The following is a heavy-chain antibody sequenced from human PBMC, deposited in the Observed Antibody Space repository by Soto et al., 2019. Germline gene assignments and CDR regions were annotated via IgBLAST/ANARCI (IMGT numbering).Heavy chain of an antibody. J-gene: IGHJ5*01. CDR2: IYYSGST. Sequence: SETLSLTCTVSGGSISSGGYYWSWIRQHPGKGLEWIGYIYYSGSTYYNPSLKSRVTISVDTSKNQFSLKLSSVTAADTAVYYCARSLRFLEWLWASDWFDSWGQGTLVTVSS. CDR3: ARSLRFLEWLWASDWFDS. CDR1: GGSISSGGYY. V-gene: IGHV4-31*03. D-gene: IGHD3-3*01.